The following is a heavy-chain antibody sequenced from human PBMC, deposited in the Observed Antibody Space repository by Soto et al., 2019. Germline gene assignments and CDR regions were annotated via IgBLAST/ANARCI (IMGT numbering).Heavy chain of an antibody. V-gene: IGHV3-9*01. J-gene: IGHJ4*02. CDR1: GFTFDDYA. Sequence: EVQLVESGGGLVQPGRSLRLSCAASGFTFDDYAMHWVRQGPGKGLAWVSSISWNSGNLGYADSVKGRFTISRDNAKNSLYLQMNSLRCEDTALYYCAKGASTTVFAFNDYWGQGTLVTVSS. D-gene: IGHD4-17*01. CDR2: ISWNSGNL. CDR3: AKGASTTVFAFNDY.